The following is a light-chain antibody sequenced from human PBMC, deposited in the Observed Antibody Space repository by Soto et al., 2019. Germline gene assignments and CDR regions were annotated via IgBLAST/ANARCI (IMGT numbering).Light chain of an antibody. V-gene: IGLV1-44*01. J-gene: IGLJ1*01. Sequence: QSVLTQPPSASGTPGQTVIISCSGSRSDIGSNSVNWYQHLPGTAPKLLIYNNNQRPSGVPDRFSGSKSGTSASLAISGLQSEDKADYYCAAWDDSLTGPVFGTGTKVTVL. CDR2: NNN. CDR3: AAWDDSLTGPV. CDR1: RSDIGSNS.